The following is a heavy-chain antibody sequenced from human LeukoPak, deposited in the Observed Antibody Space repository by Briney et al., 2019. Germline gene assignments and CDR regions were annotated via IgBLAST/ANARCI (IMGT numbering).Heavy chain of an antibody. D-gene: IGHD3-3*01. J-gene: IGHJ4*02. V-gene: IGHV3-23*01. CDR1: GFTFSSNA. Sequence: PGGSLRLSCAASGFTFSSNAMSWVRQAPGKGLEWVSGISGSGSNTYYADSVKGRFTISRDNSKNTLYLQMNSLSSEDTAVYYCAKAGREAKGGYYSYFDYRGQGTLVTVSS. CDR3: AKAGREAKGGYYSYFDY. CDR2: ISGSGSNT.